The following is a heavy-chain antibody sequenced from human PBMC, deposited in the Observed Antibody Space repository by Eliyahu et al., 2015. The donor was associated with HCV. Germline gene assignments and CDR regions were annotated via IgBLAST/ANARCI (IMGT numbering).Heavy chain of an antibody. Sequence: EVHLLVSGGGLVQPGGSLRLXCXXSGFXFXXYAMSWXRQAXGKGLEWVSXISGSGGSTYYGDSVKGRFTISRDNSKNTQYLQMNSLRADDTAVYYCAKSQRPQWEQHQGIFDYWGQGTLVTVSS. V-gene: IGHV3-23*01. J-gene: IGHJ4*02. D-gene: IGHD1/OR15-1a*01. CDR2: ISGSGGST. CDR1: GFXFXXYA. CDR3: AKSQRPQWEQHQGIFDY.